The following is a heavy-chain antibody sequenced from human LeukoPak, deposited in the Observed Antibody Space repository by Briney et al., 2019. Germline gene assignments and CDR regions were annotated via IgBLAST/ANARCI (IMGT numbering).Heavy chain of an antibody. V-gene: IGHV1-69*13. J-gene: IGHJ6*02. CDR3: ARVRGNYYGMDV. CDR1: GGTFSSYA. Sequence: SVKVSCKASGGTFSSYAISWVRQAPGQGLEWMGGIIPIFGTANYAQKFQGRVTITADESTSTAYMELSSLRSEDTAVYYCARVRGNYYGMDVWGQGTTVTVSS. D-gene: IGHD3-10*01. CDR2: IIPIFGTA.